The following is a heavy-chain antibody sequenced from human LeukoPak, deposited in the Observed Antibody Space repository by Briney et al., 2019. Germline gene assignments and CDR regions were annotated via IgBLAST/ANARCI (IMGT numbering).Heavy chain of an antibody. CDR2: IYYSGST. Sequence: TSETLSLTCTVSGGSISSYYWSWIRQPPGKGLEWIGYIYYSGSTNYNPSLKSRVTISVDTSKNQFSLKLSSVTAADAAVYYCAREYYVDTAIVTSRYFDYWGQGTLVTVSS. CDR3: AREYYVDTAIVTSRYFDY. J-gene: IGHJ4*02. V-gene: IGHV4-59*01. D-gene: IGHD5-18*01. CDR1: GGSISSYY.